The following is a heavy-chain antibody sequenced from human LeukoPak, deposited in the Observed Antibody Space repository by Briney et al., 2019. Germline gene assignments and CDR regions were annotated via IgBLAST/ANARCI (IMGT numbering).Heavy chain of an antibody. CDR2: ISYDGSNK. Sequence: GGSLRLSCAASGFSFSSYGMNWVRQAPGKGLEWVAVISYDGSNKYYADSVKGRFTISRDNSKNTLYLQMNSLRAEDTAVYYCAREDYGGNHFDYWGQGTLVTVSS. D-gene: IGHD4-23*01. CDR1: GFSFSSYG. J-gene: IGHJ4*02. V-gene: IGHV3-30*03. CDR3: AREDYGGNHFDY.